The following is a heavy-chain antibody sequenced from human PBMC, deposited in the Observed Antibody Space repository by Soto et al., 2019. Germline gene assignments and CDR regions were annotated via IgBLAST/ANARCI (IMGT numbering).Heavy chain of an antibody. V-gene: IGHV4-4*09. D-gene: IGHD2-8*02. CDR1: RVSMSDYF. Sequence: QVELQESGPGLVKPSETLSLTCTVSRVSMSDYFWSWIRQPPGKGLEWIGYIFHTGSTNYNPSLKSRVTRALDTSKKQFSRKLNSVTAADTAVYYCATQRLCTGGHCWNWFDPWGQGTLVTVSS. CDR3: ATQRLCTGGHCWNWFDP. CDR2: IFHTGST. J-gene: IGHJ5*02.